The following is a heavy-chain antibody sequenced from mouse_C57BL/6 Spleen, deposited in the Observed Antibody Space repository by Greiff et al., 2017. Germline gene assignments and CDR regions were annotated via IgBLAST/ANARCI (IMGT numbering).Heavy chain of an antibody. Sequence: EVQRVESGGGLVKPGGSLKLSCAASGFTFSSYAMSWVRQTPEKRLEWVATISDGGSYTYYPDNVKGRFTISRDNAKNNLYLQMSHLKSEDTAMYYCARVEGVADWGQGTLVTVSA. CDR2: ISDGGSYT. CDR1: GFTFSSYA. J-gene: IGHJ3*01. V-gene: IGHV5-4*01. CDR3: ARVEGVAD.